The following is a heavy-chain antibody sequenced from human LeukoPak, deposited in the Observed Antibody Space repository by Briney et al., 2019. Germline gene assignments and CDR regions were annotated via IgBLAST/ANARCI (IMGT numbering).Heavy chain of an antibody. Sequence: GGSLRLSCAASGFTFSSYVMTWVRQAPGRGLEWVSGISGSGVSTYYADSVKGRFTVSRDNSKNTLYLQINSLRAEDTAIYYCAKGASSGWLLYWFDPWGQGTLVTVSS. V-gene: IGHV3-23*01. CDR3: AKGASSGWLLYWFDP. CDR2: ISGSGVST. CDR1: GFTFSSYV. J-gene: IGHJ5*02. D-gene: IGHD6-19*01.